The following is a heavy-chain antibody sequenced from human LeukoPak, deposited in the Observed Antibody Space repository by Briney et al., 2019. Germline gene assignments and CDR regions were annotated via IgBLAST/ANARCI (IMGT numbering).Heavy chain of an antibody. D-gene: IGHD3-9*01. V-gene: IGHV1-8*02. Sequence: GASVKVSCKASGYTFTSTDINGVRQAPGQRPEGMGLRDPNSGVTGYAQRFQGRVTLTREPYKSTAYMELSSLKSEDTAVYYCVRGGAVYLLTAYYSYFDYWGQGTLVTVSS. CDR2: RDPNSGVT. CDR3: VRGGAVYLLTAYYSYFDY. CDR1: GYTFTSTD. J-gene: IGHJ4*02.